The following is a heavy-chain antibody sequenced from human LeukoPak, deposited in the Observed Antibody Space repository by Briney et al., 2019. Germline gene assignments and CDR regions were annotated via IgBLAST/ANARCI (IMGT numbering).Heavy chain of an antibody. CDR2: IYSGGST. CDR1: GFTVSSND. D-gene: IGHD2-15*01. V-gene: IGHV3-53*01. J-gene: IGHJ3*02. CDR3: ARPVVAATTPDTFDI. Sequence: GGSLRLSCAASGFTVSSNDMSWVRQAPGKGLECISVIYSGGSTDYADSVKGRLTISRDNSKNTLYLQMYSLRAEDTAVYYCARPVVAATTPDTFDIWGQGTMVTVSS.